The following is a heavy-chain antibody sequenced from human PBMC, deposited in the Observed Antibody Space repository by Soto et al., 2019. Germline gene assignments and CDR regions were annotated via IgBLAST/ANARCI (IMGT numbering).Heavy chain of an antibody. J-gene: IGHJ6*03. CDR1: GFPFNTYG. Sequence: GGSLRLSCAASGFPFNTYGMHWVRQAPGKGLEWVAVISNDGTDKYYADSVKGRFTISRDNSKNTLYLQMNSLRAEDTAVYYCARDWKYCTSPSCYDYYHMDVWGKGTTVTVSS. D-gene: IGHD2-2*01. V-gene: IGHV3-30*03. CDR2: ISNDGTDK. CDR3: ARDWKYCTSPSCYDYYHMDV.